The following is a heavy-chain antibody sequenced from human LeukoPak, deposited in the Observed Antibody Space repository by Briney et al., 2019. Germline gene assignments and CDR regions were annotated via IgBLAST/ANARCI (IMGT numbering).Heavy chain of an antibody. CDR3: AKDIQLST. D-gene: IGHD5-24*01. V-gene: IGHV3-23*01. Sequence: RGSLRLCCAAPGFTFSFAAMTWVRQTPGKGLEWVSLIDASGESTYEADSVKGRVTSSSDNSKIQRSVQTNSWRDDDIAMYFCAKDIQLSTWGLGTMVTVSS. J-gene: IGHJ3*01. CDR1: GFTFSFAA. CDR2: IDASGEST.